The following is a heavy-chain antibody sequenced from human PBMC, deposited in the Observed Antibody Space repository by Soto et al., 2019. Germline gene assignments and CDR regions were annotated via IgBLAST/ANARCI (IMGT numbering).Heavy chain of an antibody. J-gene: IGHJ4*02. CDR1: GGTFSSYT. CDR2: IIPILGIA. Sequence: QVQLVQSGAEVKKPGSSVKVSCKASGGTFSSYTISWVRQAPGQGLEWMGRIIPILGIANYAQKFQGRVTITADKSTSTAYMELSSLRSEDTAVYYCARDLVSGDYRNYAYFDYWGQGTLVTVSS. D-gene: IGHD4-4*01. CDR3: ARDLVSGDYRNYAYFDY. V-gene: IGHV1-69*08.